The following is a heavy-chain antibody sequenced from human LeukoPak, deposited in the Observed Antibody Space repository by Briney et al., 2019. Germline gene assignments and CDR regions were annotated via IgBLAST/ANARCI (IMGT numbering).Heavy chain of an antibody. V-gene: IGHV3-9*01. CDR3: ARDLNDQGAFDI. CDR2: ISWNSGSI. D-gene: IGHD2-8*01. CDR1: GFTFDDYA. Sequence: PGGSLRLSCAASGFTFDDYAMHWVRQAPGKGLEWVSGISWNSGSIGYADSVKGRFTISRDNAKNSLYLQMNSLRAEDTAVYYCARDLNDQGAFDIWGQGTMVTVSS. J-gene: IGHJ3*02.